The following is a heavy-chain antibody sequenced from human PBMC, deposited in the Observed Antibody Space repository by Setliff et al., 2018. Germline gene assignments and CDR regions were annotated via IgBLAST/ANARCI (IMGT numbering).Heavy chain of an antibody. CDR2: IYYSGST. CDR1: GGSISSSTHY. J-gene: IGHJ4*02. V-gene: IGHV4-39*01. D-gene: IGHD2-8*01. CDR3: ARHVLSQSGLYVDY. Sequence: SETLSLTCNVSGGSISSSTHYWGWIRQPPGKGLEWIGGIYYSGSTYYNPSLKSRVTISVDTSKNQFSLKLSSVTAADTAVYYCARHVLSQSGLYVDYWGQGTLVTVSS.